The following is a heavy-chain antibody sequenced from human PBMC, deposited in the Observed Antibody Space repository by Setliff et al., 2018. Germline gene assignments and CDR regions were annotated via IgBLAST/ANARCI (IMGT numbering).Heavy chain of an antibody. CDR3: ARGNPAERYEY. CDR2: ISPNRDDT. V-gene: IGHV1-2*02. J-gene: IGHJ1*01. Sequence: GASVKVSCKASGYTFTDSFIHWVRQAPGQGFEWLGWISPNRDDTKYAQKFQHRILMAKDTSLNTVYVELSSLRSDDTATYYCARGNPAERYEYWGQGTLVTVSS. D-gene: IGHD5-12*01. CDR1: GYTFTDSF.